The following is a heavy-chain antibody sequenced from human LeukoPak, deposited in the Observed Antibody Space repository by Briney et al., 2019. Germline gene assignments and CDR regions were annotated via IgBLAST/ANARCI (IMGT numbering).Heavy chain of an antibody. CDR1: GFTFSSYS. V-gene: IGHV3-48*02. J-gene: IGHJ4*02. D-gene: IGHD3-22*01. CDR3: ARPHYYYDSSGYYYVDYFDY. Sequence: GGSLRLSCAASGFTFSSYSMNWVRQAPGKGLEWVSYISSSNSTIYYADSVKGRFAISRDNAKNSLYLQMNSLRDEDTAVYYCARPHYYYDSSGYYYVDYFDYWGQGTLVTVSS. CDR2: ISSSNSTI.